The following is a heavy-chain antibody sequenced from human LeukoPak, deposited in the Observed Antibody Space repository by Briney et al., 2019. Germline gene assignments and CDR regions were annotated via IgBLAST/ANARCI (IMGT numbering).Heavy chain of an antibody. J-gene: IGHJ5*02. CDR2: MNPNSGNT. Sequence: GASVKVSCKTSGYTSTNYDINWVRQATGQGLEWMGWMNPNSGNTGYAQKFQGRVTMTRHTSISTAYMELNSLTSEDTAVYYCAKGSVRTGFDPWGQGTLVTVSS. CDR1: GYTSTNYD. CDR3: AKGSVRTGFDP. V-gene: IGHV1-8*01.